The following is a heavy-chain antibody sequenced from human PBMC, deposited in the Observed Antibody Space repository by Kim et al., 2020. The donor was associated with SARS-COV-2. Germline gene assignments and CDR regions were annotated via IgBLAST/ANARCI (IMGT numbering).Heavy chain of an antibody. Sequence: GGSLRLSCAASGFTFSSYSMNWVRQAPGKGLEWVSSISSSSSYIYYADSVKGRFTISRDNAKNSLYLQMNSLRAEDTAVYYCARGTYDILTGYSNLFDYWGQGTLVTVSS. J-gene: IGHJ4*02. V-gene: IGHV3-21*01. CDR1: GFTFSSYS. CDR2: ISSSSSYI. D-gene: IGHD3-9*01. CDR3: ARGTYDILTGYSNLFDY.